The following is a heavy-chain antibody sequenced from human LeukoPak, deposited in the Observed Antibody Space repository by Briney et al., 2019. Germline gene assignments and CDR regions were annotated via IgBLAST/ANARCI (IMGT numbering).Heavy chain of an antibody. CDR2: IYTSGST. D-gene: IGHD3-10*01. CDR1: GVSISSYY. J-gene: IGHJ6*03. Sequence: SSETLSLTCTVSGVSISSYYWSWFRQPAGKGLEWIGRIYTSGSTNYNPSLKSRVTMSVDTSKNQFSLKLTSVTAADTAVYYCARDTYYSGYYYYYMDVWGKGTTVTVSS. V-gene: IGHV4-4*07. CDR3: ARDTYYSGYYYYYMDV.